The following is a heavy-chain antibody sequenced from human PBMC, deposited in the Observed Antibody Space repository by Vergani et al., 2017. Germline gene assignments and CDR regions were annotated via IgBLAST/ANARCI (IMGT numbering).Heavy chain of an antibody. Sequence: EVHLVQSGAEVKKPGESLKISCGGSGYIFSNYWIAWVRQMPGKGLEWTGIIYPGDSKTKYNPSFQGQVTVSADKSISTAYLQWNTLQAPDTAIYYCARMGTYWDHYYMDVWGKGTTVTVSS. CDR2: IYPGDSKT. CDR1: GYIFSNYW. D-gene: IGHD2-21*01. CDR3: ARMGTYWDHYYMDV. V-gene: IGHV5-51*03. J-gene: IGHJ6*03.